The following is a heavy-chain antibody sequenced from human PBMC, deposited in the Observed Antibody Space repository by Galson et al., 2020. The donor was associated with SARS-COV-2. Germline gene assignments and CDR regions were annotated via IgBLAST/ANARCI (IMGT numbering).Heavy chain of an antibody. V-gene: IGHV4-4*07. CDR2: IYIRRTT. J-gene: IGHJ4*02. CDR3: ARGSGWYDY. D-gene: IGHD6-19*01. Sequence: SQTLSLTCTVSGGSITNNYWSWIRQPAGKGLEWIGRIYIRRTTDYNPSLKSRVTMSLDTSKNQGSLNLTSVTDADTAVYHCARGSGWYDYWGRGTLVTVSS. CDR1: GGSITNNY.